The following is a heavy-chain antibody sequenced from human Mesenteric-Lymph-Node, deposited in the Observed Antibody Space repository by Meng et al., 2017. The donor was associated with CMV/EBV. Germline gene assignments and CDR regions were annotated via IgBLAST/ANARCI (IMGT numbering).Heavy chain of an antibody. CDR3: ARGRTVNT. Sequence: TLSLTFSVYLGSFSDSYWNWIRQPPGKGLEWIGEINHGGRTNYNPSLKSRVTISVDTSKNQFSLKLTSVTAADTAVYYCARGRTVNTWGQGTLVTVSS. V-gene: IGHV4-34*01. D-gene: IGHD1-1*01. J-gene: IGHJ5*02. CDR1: LGSFSDSY. CDR2: INHGGRT.